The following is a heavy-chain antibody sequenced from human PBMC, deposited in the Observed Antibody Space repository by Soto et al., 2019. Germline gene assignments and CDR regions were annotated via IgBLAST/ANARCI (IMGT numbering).Heavy chain of an antibody. CDR2: IYYSGST. CDR3: ARHEVEAGDY. V-gene: IGHV4-39*01. J-gene: IGHJ4*02. Sequence: QLQLQESGSGLVKPSETLSLTCTVSGGSISSSTHYWGWIRQPPGKGLEWIGSIYYSGSTYYNPSLKSRVTISVDTSKNQFSLRLSSVTAADTAVYYCARHEVEAGDYWGQGTLVTVSS. D-gene: IGHD1-26*01. CDR1: GGSISSSTHY.